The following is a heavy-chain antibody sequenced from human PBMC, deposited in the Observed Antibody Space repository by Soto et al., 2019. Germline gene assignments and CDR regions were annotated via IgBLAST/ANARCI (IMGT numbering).Heavy chain of an antibody. J-gene: IGHJ4*02. D-gene: IGHD3-10*01. V-gene: IGHV3-74*01. CDR3: ARDEGDAMVRGYDN. CDR1: GFTFSDYW. CDR2: IKFDGSRT. Sequence: EAQLVQSGGGLVQPGGSMRLSCAASGFTFSDYWTHWVRQTPGKGLVWVSSIKFDGSRTYYADSVKGRFSISRDNAKNTLYLQMNSLSAEDTALYYCARDEGDAMVRGYDNWGQGTLVTVSS.